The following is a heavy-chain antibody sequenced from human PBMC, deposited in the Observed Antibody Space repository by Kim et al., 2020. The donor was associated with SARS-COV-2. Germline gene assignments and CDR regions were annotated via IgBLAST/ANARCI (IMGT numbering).Heavy chain of an antibody. Sequence: SETLSLTCTVSGGSISSSSYYWGWIRQPPGKGLEWIGSIYYSGSTYYNPSLKSRVTISVDTSKNQFSLKLSSVTAADTAVYYCARLPWVEDWYFDLWGRGTLVTVSS. D-gene: IGHD1-1*01. J-gene: IGHJ2*01. CDR1: GGSISSSSYY. CDR3: ARLPWVEDWYFDL. V-gene: IGHV4-39*01. CDR2: IYYSGST.